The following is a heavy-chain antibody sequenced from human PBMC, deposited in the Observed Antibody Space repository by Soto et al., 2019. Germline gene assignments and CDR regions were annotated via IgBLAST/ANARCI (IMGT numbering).Heavy chain of an antibody. Sequence: PSETLSLTCTVSGGSVSSGSYYWSWIRQPPGKGLEWIGYIYYSGSTNYNPSLKSRVTISVDTSKNQFSLKLSSVTAADTAVYYCERDGKLAADRGWLDPWGQGTPVTVSS. V-gene: IGHV4-61*01. D-gene: IGHD6-13*01. J-gene: IGHJ5*02. CDR2: IYYSGST. CDR3: ERDGKLAADRGWLDP. CDR1: GGSVSSGSYY.